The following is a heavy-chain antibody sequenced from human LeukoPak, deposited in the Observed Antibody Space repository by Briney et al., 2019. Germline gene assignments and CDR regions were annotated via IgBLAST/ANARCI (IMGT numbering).Heavy chain of an antibody. CDR1: GYTFTGYY. V-gene: IGHV1-2*02. CDR3: ARGTGTRVYFDY. CDR2: INRNSGGT. D-gene: IGHD1-7*01. J-gene: IGHJ4*02. Sequence: WASVKVSCKASGYTFTGYYMHWVRQAPGQGPEWMGWINRNSGGTNYAQKFQGRVTMTRDTSISTAYMELSRLRSDDTAVYYCARGTGTRVYFDYWGQGTLVTVSS.